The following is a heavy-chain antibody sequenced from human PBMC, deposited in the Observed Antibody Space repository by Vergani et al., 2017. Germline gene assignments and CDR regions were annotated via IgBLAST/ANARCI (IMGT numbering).Heavy chain of an antibody. CDR1: GFSFRNAW. CDR2: IKSTFDRGTT. Sequence: EVQLVESGGGIVKPGGSLRLSCVASGFSFRNAWMNWVRRTPGKGLEWVGRIKSTFDRGTTDYAAAVKGRFTISRDDSKNTLFLQMNSLRAEDTAVYYCARDEPLIAAAGTIPPRYYYYMDVWGKGTTVTVSS. V-gene: IGHV3-15*07. CDR3: ARDEPLIAAAGTIPPRYYYYMDV. J-gene: IGHJ6*03. D-gene: IGHD6-13*01.